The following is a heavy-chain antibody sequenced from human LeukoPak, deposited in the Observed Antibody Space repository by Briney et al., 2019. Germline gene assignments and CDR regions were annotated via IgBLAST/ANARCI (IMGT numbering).Heavy chain of an antibody. J-gene: IGHJ1*01. Sequence: SETLSLTCAVSGGSINSNYWWTWVRQSPGKGLEWIGEIYHTGSVNYNLSLDSRVTISRDRSKNQFSLMLRSVTAADTAVYYCARHYDLWSGYNYWGQGLLVTVSS. D-gene: IGHD3-3*01. CDR3: ARHYDLWSGYNY. CDR1: GGSINSNYW. V-gene: IGHV4-4*02. CDR2: IYHTGSV.